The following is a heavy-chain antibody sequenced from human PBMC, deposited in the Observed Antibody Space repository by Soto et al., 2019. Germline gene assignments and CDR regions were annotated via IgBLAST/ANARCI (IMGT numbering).Heavy chain of an antibody. Sequence: GGSLRLSCAASGFTFSSYEMNWVRQAPGKGLGWVSYISSSGSTIYYADSVKGRFTISRDNAKNSLYLQMNSLRAEDTAVYYCASAVMGNFDYWGQGTLVTVSS. J-gene: IGHJ4*02. CDR2: ISSSGSTI. V-gene: IGHV3-48*03. CDR1: GFTFSSYE. CDR3: ASAVMGNFDY. D-gene: IGHD7-27*01.